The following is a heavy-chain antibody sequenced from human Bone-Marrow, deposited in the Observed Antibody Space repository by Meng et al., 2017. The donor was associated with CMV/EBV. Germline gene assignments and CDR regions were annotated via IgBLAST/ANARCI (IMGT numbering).Heavy chain of an antibody. D-gene: IGHD5-24*01. Sequence: GGSLRLSCAASGFTFSSYTMNWVRQAPGGGLECVSSLTSSSNYIFYADSVKGRFTISRDNAKNALYLQMNSLRPEDSGVYYCARVTGNYRDYWGQGKMVTVSS. V-gene: IGHV3-21*01. CDR2: LTSSSNYI. CDR1: GFTFSSYT. J-gene: IGHJ4*02. CDR3: ARVTGNYRDY.